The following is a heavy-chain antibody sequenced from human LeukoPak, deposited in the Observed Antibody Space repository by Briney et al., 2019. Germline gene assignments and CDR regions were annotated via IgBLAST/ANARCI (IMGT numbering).Heavy chain of an antibody. CDR2: INVDGTAD. D-gene: IGHD1-26*01. CDR3: ARDPYRFAFDI. V-gene: IGHV3-7*03. CDR1: GFSFSTIY. Sequence: GGSLRLSCAASGFSFSTIYMSWVRQTPGQGLEWVANINVDGTADYYVDSVKGRFTISRDNANNSLYLQMNSLRAEDTAVYYCARDPYRFAFDIWGQGTVVLVSS. J-gene: IGHJ3*02.